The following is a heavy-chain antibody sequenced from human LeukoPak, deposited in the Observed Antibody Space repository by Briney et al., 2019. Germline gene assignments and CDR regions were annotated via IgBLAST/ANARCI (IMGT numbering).Heavy chain of an antibody. Sequence: SVKVSRKASGGTFSSYAISWVRQAPGQGLEWMGGIIPIFGTANYAQKFQGRVTITADESTSTAYMELSSLRSEDTAVYYCARGDSSGYYPTPFDYWGQGTLVTVSS. CDR3: ARGDSSGYYPTPFDY. D-gene: IGHD3-22*01. CDR2: IIPIFGTA. V-gene: IGHV1-69*01. CDR1: GGTFSSYA. J-gene: IGHJ4*02.